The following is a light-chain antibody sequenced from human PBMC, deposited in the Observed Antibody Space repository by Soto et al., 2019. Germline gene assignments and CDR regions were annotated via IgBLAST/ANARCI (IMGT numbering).Light chain of an antibody. CDR1: SSNIVSNT. Sequence: QSVLTHPPSASGTPCQMVTIWCSGSSSNIVSNTVNWYQQLPGTAPKLLIYSNNQRPSGVPDRFSGSKSGTSASLAISGLQSEDEADYYCAAWDDSLNVHYVFGTGTKVTVL. J-gene: IGLJ1*01. V-gene: IGLV1-44*01. CDR2: SNN. CDR3: AAWDDSLNVHYV.